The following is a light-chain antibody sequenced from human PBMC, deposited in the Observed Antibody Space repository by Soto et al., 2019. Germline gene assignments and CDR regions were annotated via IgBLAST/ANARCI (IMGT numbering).Light chain of an antibody. CDR1: QSISSN. Sequence: EIVLTQSPATLSVSPGESAALSCRASQSISSNLAWYQQKPGQPPRLLISGASTRATGIPARFSGSGSGTDFTLIISRLEPEDFAVYFCQQYGVSPQSFGPGTKVDIK. V-gene: IGKV3-15*01. CDR2: GAS. J-gene: IGKJ3*01. CDR3: QQYGVSPQS.